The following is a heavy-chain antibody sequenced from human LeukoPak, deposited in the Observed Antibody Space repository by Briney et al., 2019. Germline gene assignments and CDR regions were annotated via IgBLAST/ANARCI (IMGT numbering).Heavy chain of an antibody. J-gene: IGHJ4*02. CDR3: ARDSLDSSGYYPGLCVY. CDR2: ISYDGSNK. Sequence: GGSLRLSCAASGFTFSSYAMHWVRQAPGKGLEWVAVISYDGSNKYYADSVKGRFTISRDNSKNTLYLQMNSLRAEDTAVYYCARDSLDSSGYYPGLCVYWGQGTLVTVSS. V-gene: IGHV3-30-3*01. D-gene: IGHD3-22*01. CDR1: GFTFSSYA.